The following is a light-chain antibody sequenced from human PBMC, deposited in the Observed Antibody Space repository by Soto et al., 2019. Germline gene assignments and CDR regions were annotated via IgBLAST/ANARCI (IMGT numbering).Light chain of an antibody. Sequence: DIQMTQSPSTLSASVGDRVTITCRASQSISTWLAWYQQEPGKAPKLLIHKASSLQSGVPSRFSGSGSGTDFTLTISSLHPDDFATYYCQQYDNLLITFGQGTRLEI. CDR2: KAS. V-gene: IGKV1-5*03. J-gene: IGKJ5*01. CDR1: QSISTW. CDR3: QQYDNLLIT.